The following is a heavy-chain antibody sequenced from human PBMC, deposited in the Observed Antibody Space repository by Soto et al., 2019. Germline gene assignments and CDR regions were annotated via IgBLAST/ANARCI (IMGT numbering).Heavy chain of an antibody. Sequence: QVQLVESGGGVVQPGRSLRLSCAASGFTFSSYAMHWVRQAPGKGLEWVAVISYDGSNKYYADSVKGRFTISRDNSKNTLYMQMNSLRAEDTAVYYCAREGLYYGSGLGAFDIWGQGTMFTVSS. J-gene: IGHJ3*02. V-gene: IGHV3-30-3*01. D-gene: IGHD3-10*01. CDR3: AREGLYYGSGLGAFDI. CDR1: GFTFSSYA. CDR2: ISYDGSNK.